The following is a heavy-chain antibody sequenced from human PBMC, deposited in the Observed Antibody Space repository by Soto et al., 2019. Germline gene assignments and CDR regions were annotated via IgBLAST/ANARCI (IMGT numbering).Heavy chain of an antibody. J-gene: IGHJ4*02. Sequence: QVQLQESGPGLVKPSQTLSLTCTVSGGSISSGGYYWSWIRQHPGKGLEWIGYIYYSGSTYYNPSLKSRVXIXXDTSKNQFSLKLSSVTAADTAVYYCARGGWYYFDYWGQGTLVTVSS. CDR3: ARGGWYYFDY. V-gene: IGHV4-31*03. CDR1: GGSISSGGYY. D-gene: IGHD6-19*01. CDR2: IYYSGST.